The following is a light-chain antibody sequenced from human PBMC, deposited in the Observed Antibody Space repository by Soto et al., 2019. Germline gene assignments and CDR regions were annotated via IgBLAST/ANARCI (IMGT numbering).Light chain of an antibody. V-gene: IGLV2-8*01. J-gene: IGLJ1*01. Sequence: QSGLTQPPSASGSPGQSVTISCTGTSSDVGGYNFASWYQQHPGKAPKLMIYEFSRRPSGVPDRFSGSRSANTAFLTVSGLQAEDEADYYCCSYAGNDNFYVFGTGTKVTVL. CDR2: EFS. CDR1: SSDVGGYNF. CDR3: CSYAGNDNFYV.